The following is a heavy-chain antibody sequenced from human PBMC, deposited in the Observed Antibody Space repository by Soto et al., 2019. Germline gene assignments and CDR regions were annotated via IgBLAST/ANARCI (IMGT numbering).Heavy chain of an antibody. Sequence: QVQLVQSGAEVKKPGSSVKVSCKASGGTFSSYAISWVRQAPGQGLEWLGGIIPIFGTANYAQKFQGRVTITADKSTSTAYMELSSMRSEDTAVYYCARGYSSRWFRPLNQSMDVWGQGTTVTVSS. CDR2: IIPIFGTA. V-gene: IGHV1-69*06. D-gene: IGHD6-13*01. J-gene: IGHJ6*01. CDR3: ARGYSSRWFRPLNQSMDV. CDR1: GGTFSSYA.